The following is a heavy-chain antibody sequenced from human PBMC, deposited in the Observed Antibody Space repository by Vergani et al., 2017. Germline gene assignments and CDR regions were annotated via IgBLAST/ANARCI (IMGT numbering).Heavy chain of an antibody. Sequence: QVQLVQSGAEVKKPGASVRVSCKASGYTFTGYFMHWVRQAPGQGLEWVGWINPNGGDTGYAQKFQGRVTMTRNTSISTAYMELSSLRSEDTAVYYCASLYYNDWGQGTLVTVSS. V-gene: IGHV1-8*02. D-gene: IGHD3-10*01. J-gene: IGHJ4*02. CDR2: INPNGGDT. CDR3: ASLYYND. CDR1: GYTFTGYF.